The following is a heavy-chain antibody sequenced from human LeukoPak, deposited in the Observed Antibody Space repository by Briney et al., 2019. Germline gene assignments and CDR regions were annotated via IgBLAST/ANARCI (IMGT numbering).Heavy chain of an antibody. D-gene: IGHD6-13*01. J-gene: IGHJ6*02. Sequence: HPGGSLRLSCAASGFTFSSYAMSWVRQAPGKGLEWVSAISGSGGSTYYADSVKGRFTISRDNSKNTLYLQMNSLRAEDTAVYYCAKDVEWEGSSWSDYYYYYGMDVWGQGTTVTVSS. CDR2: ISGSGGST. CDR1: GFTFSSYA. CDR3: AKDVEWEGSSWSDYYYYYGMDV. V-gene: IGHV3-23*01.